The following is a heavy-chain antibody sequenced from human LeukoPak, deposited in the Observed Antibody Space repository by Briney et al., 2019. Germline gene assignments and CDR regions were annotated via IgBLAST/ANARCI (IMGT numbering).Heavy chain of an antibody. Sequence: SETLSLTCTVSGYSISSHYYWAWIRQPPGKGLEWIGEINHSGSTNYNPSLKSRVTISVDTSKNQFSLKLSSVTAADTAVYYCARSPHYYGSGSSSSNWFDPWGQGTLVTVSS. CDR1: GYSISSHYY. J-gene: IGHJ5*02. D-gene: IGHD3-10*01. CDR2: INHSGST. V-gene: IGHV4-38-2*02. CDR3: ARSPHYYGSGSSSSNWFDP.